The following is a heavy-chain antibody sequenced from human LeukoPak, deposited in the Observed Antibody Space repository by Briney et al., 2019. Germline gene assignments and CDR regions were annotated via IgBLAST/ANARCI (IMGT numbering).Heavy chain of an antibody. Sequence: SVKVSCKASGGTFSCYAISWVRQAPGQGLEWMGGIIPIFGTANYAQKFQGRVTITADESTSTAYMELSSLRSEDTAVYYCARSRSIAARELDYWGQGTLVTVSS. D-gene: IGHD6-6*01. CDR1: GGTFSCYA. CDR2: IIPIFGTA. J-gene: IGHJ4*02. V-gene: IGHV1-69*13. CDR3: ARSRSIAARELDY.